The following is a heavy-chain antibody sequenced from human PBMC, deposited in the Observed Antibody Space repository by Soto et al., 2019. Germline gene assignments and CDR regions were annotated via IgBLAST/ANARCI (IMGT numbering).Heavy chain of an antibody. Sequence: SETLSLTCTVSGGSISSYYWSWIRQPPGKGLEWIGYIYYSGSTNYNPSLKSRVTISVDTSKNQFSLKLSSVTAADTAVYYCASSVTHMTFDFWGQGTLVTVSS. CDR3: ASSVTHMTFDF. J-gene: IGHJ4*02. V-gene: IGHV4-59*08. CDR2: IYYSGST. D-gene: IGHD4-4*01. CDR1: GGSISSYY.